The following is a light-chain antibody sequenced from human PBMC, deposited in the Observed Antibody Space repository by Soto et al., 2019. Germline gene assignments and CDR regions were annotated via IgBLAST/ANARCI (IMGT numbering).Light chain of an antibody. CDR2: GAS. Sequence: EIVLTQSPGTLSLSPGERATLSCRASQSVSSSYLARYQQKPGQAPRLLIYGASSRATGIPDRFSGSGSGTDFTLTISRLEPEDFAVYYCQQYGSSPWTFGQGTKFEIK. CDR1: QSVSSSY. J-gene: IGKJ1*01. V-gene: IGKV3-20*01. CDR3: QQYGSSPWT.